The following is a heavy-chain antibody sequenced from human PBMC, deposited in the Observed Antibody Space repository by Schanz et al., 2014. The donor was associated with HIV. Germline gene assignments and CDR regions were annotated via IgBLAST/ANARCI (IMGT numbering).Heavy chain of an antibody. CDR2: ISSSSSTI. V-gene: IGHV3-48*02. J-gene: IGHJ4*02. Sequence: EVQLVESGGGLVQPGGSLRLSCAVSGFTFSSYSMNWVRQAPGKGLEWVSYISSSSSTIYYEDSVKGRFTISRDNAKNSLYLQMNSLRDDDTSVYYCARGATSYSSGYYYPDYWGQGTLVTVSA. D-gene: IGHD3-22*01. CDR1: GFTFSSYS. CDR3: ARGATSYSSGYYYPDY.